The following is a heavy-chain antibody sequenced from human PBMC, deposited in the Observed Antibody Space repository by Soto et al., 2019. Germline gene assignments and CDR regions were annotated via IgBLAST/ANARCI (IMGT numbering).Heavy chain of an antibody. V-gene: IGHV1-18*01. J-gene: IGHJ4*02. CDR2: ISAYNGNT. CDR3: ARDNDFWSGYLDPGNFDY. Sequence: ASVKVSCKASGYTFTSYGISWVRQAPGQGLEWMGWISAYNGNTNYAQKLQGRVTMTTDTSTSTAYMELRSLRSDDTAVYYCARDNDFWSGYLDPGNFDYWGQGTLVTVSS. CDR1: GYTFTSYG. D-gene: IGHD3-3*01.